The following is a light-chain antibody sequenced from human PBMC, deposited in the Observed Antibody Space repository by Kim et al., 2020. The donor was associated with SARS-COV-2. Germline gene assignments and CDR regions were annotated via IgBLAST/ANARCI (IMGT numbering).Light chain of an antibody. CDR3: QQYGSSPLT. J-gene: IGKJ4*01. Sequence: EIVLTQSPGTLSLSPGERATLSCRASQSVSSSYLAWYQQKPGQAPRLLIYGASSRATGIPDRFSGSGSGTDFTLTITTLEPEDFAVYYCQQYGSSPLTFGGGTKLEI. V-gene: IGKV3-20*01. CDR2: GAS. CDR1: QSVSSSY.